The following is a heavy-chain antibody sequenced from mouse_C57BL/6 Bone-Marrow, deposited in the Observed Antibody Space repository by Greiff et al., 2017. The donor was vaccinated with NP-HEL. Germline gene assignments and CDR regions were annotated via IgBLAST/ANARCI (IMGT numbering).Heavy chain of an antibody. V-gene: IGHV1-81*01. CDR3: ARGSYYYGSSYDFDV. CDR1: GYTFTSYG. CDR2: IYPRSGNT. J-gene: IGHJ1*03. D-gene: IGHD1-1*01. Sequence: QVQLQQSGAELARPGASVKLSCKASGYTFTSYGISWVKQRTGQGLEWIGEIYPRSGNTYYNEKFKGKATLTADKSSSTAYMELRSLTSEDSAVYFCARGSYYYGSSYDFDVWGTGTTVTVSS.